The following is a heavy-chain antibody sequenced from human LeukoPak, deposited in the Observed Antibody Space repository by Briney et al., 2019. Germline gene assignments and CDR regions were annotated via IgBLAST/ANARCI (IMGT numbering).Heavy chain of an antibody. D-gene: IGHD2-15*01. V-gene: IGHV1-18*01. CDR2: ISAYNGNT. CDR3: ARELLPACAFDI. CDR1: GYTFTSYG. Sequence: ASVKVSCKASGYTFTSYGISWVRQAPGQGLEWMGWISAYNGNTNYAQKLQGRVTMTTDTSTSTAYMELRSLRSDDTAVDYCARELLPACAFDIWGQGTMVTVSS. J-gene: IGHJ3*02.